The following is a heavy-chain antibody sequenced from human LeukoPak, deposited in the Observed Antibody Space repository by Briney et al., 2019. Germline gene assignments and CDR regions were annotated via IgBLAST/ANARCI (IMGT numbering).Heavy chain of an antibody. Sequence: GASVKVSCKASGYTFTDYYIHWVRQAPGQELEWMGWINPKSGGTNYAQKFQGRVTMTRDTSISTAYMELSRLRSDDTAVYYCATIAVTVLGDYWGQGTLVTVSS. CDR1: GYTFTDYY. V-gene: IGHV1-2*02. CDR3: ATIAVTVLGDY. CDR2: INPKSGGT. J-gene: IGHJ4*02. D-gene: IGHD6-19*01.